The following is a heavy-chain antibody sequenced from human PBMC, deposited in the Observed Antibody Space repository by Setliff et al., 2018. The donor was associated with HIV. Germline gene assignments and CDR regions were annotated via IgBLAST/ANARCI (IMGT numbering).Heavy chain of an antibody. Sequence: LSCAASGFTFSTYWMIWVRQAPGKGLEWVAKIKQDGSEEYYVDSVKGRFTISRDNAKNSVYLQMNSLRVEDTAMYYCTKDHLSGWASDCWGQGTLVTVSS. V-gene: IGHV3-7*01. CDR1: GFTFSTYW. CDR3: TKDHLSGWASDC. J-gene: IGHJ4*02. CDR2: IKQDGSEE. D-gene: IGHD6-19*01.